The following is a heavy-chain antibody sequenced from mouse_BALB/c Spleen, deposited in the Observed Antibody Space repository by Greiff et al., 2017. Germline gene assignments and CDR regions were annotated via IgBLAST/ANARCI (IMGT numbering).Heavy chain of an antibody. CDR1: GFTFSNYW. J-gene: IGHJ4*01. CDR2: IRLKSNNYAT. CDR3: TRQGKGYAMDY. V-gene: IGHV6-6*02. Sequence: EVHLVESGGGLVQPGGSMKLSCVASGFTFSNYWMNWVRQSPEKGLEWVAEIRLKSNNYATHYAESVKGRFTISRDDSKSSVYLQMNNLRAEDTGIYYCTRQGKGYAMDYWGQGTSVTVSS.